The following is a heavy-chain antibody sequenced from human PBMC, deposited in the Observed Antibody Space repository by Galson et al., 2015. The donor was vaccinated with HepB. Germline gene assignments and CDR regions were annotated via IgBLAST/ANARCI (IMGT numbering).Heavy chain of an antibody. V-gene: IGHV3-30-3*01. Sequence: SLRLSCAASGFIFSSYAVHWVRQAPGKGMEWVAVISYNGDNQYYADSVRGRFTISRDNSKNTLYLQMSSLRGDDTAVYFCARAHVWGNSRYYSMDVWGQGTTVTVAS. CDR3: ARAHVWGNSRYYSMDV. CDR2: ISYNGDNQ. D-gene: IGHD3-16*01. CDR1: GFIFSSYA. J-gene: IGHJ6*02.